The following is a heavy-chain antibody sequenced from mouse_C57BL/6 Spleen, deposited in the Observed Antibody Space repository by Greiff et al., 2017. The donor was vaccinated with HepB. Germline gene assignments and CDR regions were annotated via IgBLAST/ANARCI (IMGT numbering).Heavy chain of an antibody. CDR3: ARFFYYGSSPFYFDY. J-gene: IGHJ2*01. D-gene: IGHD1-1*01. Sequence: VQLQQPGASVKMSCKASGYTFTSYWITWVKQRPGQGLEWIGDIYPGSGSTNYNEKFKSKATLTVDTSSSTAYMQLSSLTSEDSAVYYCARFFYYGSSPFYFDYWGQGTTLTVSS. V-gene: IGHV1-55*01. CDR1: GYTFTSYW. CDR2: IYPGSGST.